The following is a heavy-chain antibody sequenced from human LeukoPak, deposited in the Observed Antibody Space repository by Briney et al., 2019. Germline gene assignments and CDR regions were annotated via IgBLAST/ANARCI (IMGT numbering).Heavy chain of an antibody. J-gene: IGHJ5*02. CDR3: ARTNDYGDYGWFDP. CDR2: IYYSGST. V-gene: IGHV4-59*01. CDR1: GGSISSYY. D-gene: IGHD4-17*01. Sequence: SETLSLTCTVSGGSISSYYWSWIRQPPPQGLERIGYIYYSGSTNYNPSLKSRVTISVDTSKNQFSLKLSSVTAADTAVYYCARTNDYGDYGWFDPWGQGTLVTVSS.